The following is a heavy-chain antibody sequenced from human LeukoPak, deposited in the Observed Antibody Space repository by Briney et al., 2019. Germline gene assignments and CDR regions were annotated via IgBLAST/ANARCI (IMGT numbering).Heavy chain of an antibody. CDR3: AGSGYSSSSGGHH. J-gene: IGHJ5*02. CDR1: GYTFTGYY. Sequence: ASVKVSCKASGYTFTGYYMHWVRQAPGQGLEWMGWINPNSGGTNYAQKFQGRVTMTRDTSISTAYMELSRLRSDDTAVYYCAGSGYSSSSGGHHWGQGTLVTVSS. CDR2: INPNSGGT. D-gene: IGHD6-6*01. V-gene: IGHV1-2*02.